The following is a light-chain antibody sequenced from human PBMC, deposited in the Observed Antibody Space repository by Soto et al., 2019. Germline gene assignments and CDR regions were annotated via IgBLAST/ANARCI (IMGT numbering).Light chain of an antibody. V-gene: IGKV3-20*01. CDR3: QLYSTSPYT. J-gene: IGKJ2*01. CDR1: RRVSSNY. Sequence: IVLTQSPGTLSLSPGERASLSCRAIRRVSSNYLAWYQQKPGQAPRLLIYGASSRATGIPDRFSGSGSGTDFILSVSRLEPEDLAIYYCQLYSTSPYTFCQGTKLDI. CDR2: GAS.